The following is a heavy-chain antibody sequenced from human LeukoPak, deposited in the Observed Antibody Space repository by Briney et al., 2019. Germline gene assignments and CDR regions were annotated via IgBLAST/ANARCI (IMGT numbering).Heavy chain of an antibody. D-gene: IGHD6-19*01. CDR1: GGSISSYY. V-gene: IGHV4-59*01. Sequence: PSETLSLTCTVSGGSISSYYWSWIRQPPGKGLEWIGYIYYSGSTNYNPSLKTRVTISVDTSKNQCSLKLSSVTAADTAVYYCARDHWKYSSGLTYYYYYMDVWGKGTTVTVSS. J-gene: IGHJ6*03. CDR3: ARDHWKYSSGLTYYYYYMDV. CDR2: IYYSGST.